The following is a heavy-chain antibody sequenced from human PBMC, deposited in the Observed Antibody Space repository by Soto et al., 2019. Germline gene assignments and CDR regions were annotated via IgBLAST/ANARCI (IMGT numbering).Heavy chain of an antibody. CDR2: INWNGGST. CDR1: GFTFDDYG. V-gene: IGHV3-20*01. Sequence: EVQLAESGGGVVRPGGSLRLSCAASGFTFDDYGMSWVRQAPGKGLEWVSGINWNGGSTGYADSVKGRFTISRDNAKNSLYLQMNSLRAEDTALYHCARESWFGELLHYYYYMDVWGKGTTVTVSS. J-gene: IGHJ6*03. CDR3: ARESWFGELLHYYYYMDV. D-gene: IGHD3-10*01.